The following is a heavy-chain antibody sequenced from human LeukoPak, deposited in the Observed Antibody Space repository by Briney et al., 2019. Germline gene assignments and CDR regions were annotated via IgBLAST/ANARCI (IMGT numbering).Heavy chain of an antibody. D-gene: IGHD2-15*01. CDR2: ISYSGST. J-gene: IGHJ4*02. CDR3: ARTLGYCSGGSCLDS. Sequence: SETLSLTCTVSGGSISSGGYYWSWIRQHPGKGLEWIGYISYSGSTYYSPSLQSRVTISIDTSKNQFSLQLSSVSAADTAVYYCARTLGYCSGGSCLDSWGQGTLVTVSS. CDR1: GGSISSGGYY. V-gene: IGHV4-31*03.